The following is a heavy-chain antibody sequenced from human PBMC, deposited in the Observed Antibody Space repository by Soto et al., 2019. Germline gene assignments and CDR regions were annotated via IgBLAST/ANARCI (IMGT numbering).Heavy chain of an antibody. CDR1: GYTFTSYY. D-gene: IGHD1-26*01. V-gene: IGHV1-46*01. CDR3: ASQRAWELSVWYYFDY. J-gene: IGHJ4*02. Sequence: QVQLVQSGAEVKKPGASVKVSCKASGYTFTSYYMHWVRQAPGQGLEWMGIINPSGGSTSYAQKFQGRVTMTRDTSTSTVYMELSSLRSEDTAVYYCASQRAWELSVWYYFDYWGQGTLVTVSS. CDR2: INPSGGST.